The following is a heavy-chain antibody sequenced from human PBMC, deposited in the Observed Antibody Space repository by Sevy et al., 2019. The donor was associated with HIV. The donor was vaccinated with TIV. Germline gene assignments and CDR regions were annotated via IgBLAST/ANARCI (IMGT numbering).Heavy chain of an antibody. CDR2: IIPIFGTA. Sequence: ASVKVSCKASGGTFSSYAISWVRQAPGQGLEWMGGIIPIFGTANYAQKFQGRVTITADDSKSTAYIELSSLRSEDTAVYYCARESAYCGGDCYSSVDYWGQGTLVTVSS. D-gene: IGHD2-21*02. CDR1: GGTFSSYA. J-gene: IGHJ4*02. CDR3: ARESAYCGGDCYSSVDY. V-gene: IGHV1-69*13.